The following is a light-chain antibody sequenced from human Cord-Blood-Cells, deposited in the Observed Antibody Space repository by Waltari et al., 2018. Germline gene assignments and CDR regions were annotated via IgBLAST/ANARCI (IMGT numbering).Light chain of an antibody. CDR3: QQSYSTPRT. CDR1: QSIRRY. V-gene: IGKV1-39*01. CDR2: AAS. J-gene: IGKJ1*01. Sequence: DIKMTQPPSSLSAPVADRVTITCRASQSIRRYLKWYQQKPGKAPKLLIYAASSLQSGVPSRFSGSGSGTDFTLTISSLQPEDFATYYCQQSYSTPRTFGQGTRVEIK.